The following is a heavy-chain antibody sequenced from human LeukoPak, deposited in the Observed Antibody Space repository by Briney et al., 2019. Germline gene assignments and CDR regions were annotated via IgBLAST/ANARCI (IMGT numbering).Heavy chain of an antibody. J-gene: IGHJ4*02. CDR1: GFTFSSYS. D-gene: IGHD6-19*01. CDR2: INSNSGNI. V-gene: IGHV3-21*04. Sequence: GGSLRLSCAASGFTFSSYSMNWVRQAPGKGLEWVSSINSNSGNIQYADSVTGRFTVSRDNAKNSLYLQMNSLRAEDTALYYCASIAVAGSSSDYWGQGTLVTVSS. CDR3: ASIAVAGSSSDY.